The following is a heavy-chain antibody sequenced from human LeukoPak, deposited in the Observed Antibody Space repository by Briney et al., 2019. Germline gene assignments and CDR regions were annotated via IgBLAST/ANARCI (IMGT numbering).Heavy chain of an antibody. V-gene: IGHV3-48*03. J-gene: IGHJ4*02. CDR1: GLTFSNSE. CDR2: ISGSNTI. D-gene: IGHD2-2*01. Sequence: PGGSLRLSCAASGLTFSNSEMNWVRRPSGKGLEWVSYISGSNTIYYADSVKGRFTISRDNAKNSLYLQMNNLRAEDTAVYYCARSTPSDFYFDYWGQGTLVTVSS. CDR3: ARSTPSDFYFDY.